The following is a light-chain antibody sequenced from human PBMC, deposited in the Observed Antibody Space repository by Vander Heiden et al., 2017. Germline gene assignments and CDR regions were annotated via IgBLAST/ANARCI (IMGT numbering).Light chain of an antibody. Sequence: AIRITQSPSSLSASTGDRVTITCRASQGISSYLAWYQQKPGKAPKLLIYAASTLQSGVPSRFSGSGYGKDFTLTISCRQSEDFASYYCQQDERYPLLTFGGGTKVDIK. CDR1: QGISSY. J-gene: IGKJ4*01. CDR3: QQDERYPLLT. V-gene: IGKV1-8*01. CDR2: AAS.